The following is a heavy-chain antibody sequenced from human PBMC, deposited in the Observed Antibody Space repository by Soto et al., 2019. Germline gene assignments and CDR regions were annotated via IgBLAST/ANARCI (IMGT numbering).Heavy chain of an antibody. J-gene: IGHJ4*02. D-gene: IGHD6-13*01. CDR1: GFTFSSYG. CDR2: IWYDGSNK. CDR3: ASWGIAAGDY. V-gene: IGHV3-33*01. Sequence: QVQLVESGGGVVQPGRSLRLSCAASGFTFSSYGMHWVRQAPGKGPEWVAVIWYDGSNKYYADSVKGRFTISRDNSKNTLYLQMTSLRAEETAEYYCASWGIAAGDYWGEGTLVTVSS.